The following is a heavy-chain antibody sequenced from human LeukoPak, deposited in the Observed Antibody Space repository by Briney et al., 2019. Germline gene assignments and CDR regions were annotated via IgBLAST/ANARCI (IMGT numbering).Heavy chain of an antibody. V-gene: IGHV1-69*06. Sequence: SVKVSCKASGGTFSSYAISWVRQAPGQGLEWMGGIIPIFGTAIYAQKFQGRVTMTEDTSTDTAYMELSSLRSEDTAVYYCAVPVATAFFDYWGQGTLVTVSS. CDR3: AVPVATAFFDY. D-gene: IGHD5-12*01. J-gene: IGHJ4*02. CDR1: GGTFSSYA. CDR2: IIPIFGTA.